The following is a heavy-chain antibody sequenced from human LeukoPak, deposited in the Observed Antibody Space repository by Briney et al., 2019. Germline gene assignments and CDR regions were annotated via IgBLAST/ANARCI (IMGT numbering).Heavy chain of an antibody. Sequence: VASVKVSCKVSGYTLTELSMHWVRQAPGKGLEWMGGFDPEDGETIYAQKFQGRVTMTEDTSTDTAYMELSSLRSEDTAVYYCATLFRHYYDSSAQGYWGQGTLVTVSS. CDR1: GYTLTELS. V-gene: IGHV1-24*01. CDR3: ATLFRHYYDSSAQGY. D-gene: IGHD3-22*01. J-gene: IGHJ4*02. CDR2: FDPEDGET.